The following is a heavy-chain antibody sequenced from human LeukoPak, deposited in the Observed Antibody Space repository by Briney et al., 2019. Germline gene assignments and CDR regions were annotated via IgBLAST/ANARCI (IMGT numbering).Heavy chain of an antibody. D-gene: IGHD6-19*01. CDR2: INHSGST. CDR3: ARRRIAVAGSSVDY. V-gene: IGHV4-34*01. J-gene: IGHJ4*02. CDR1: GGSFSGYY. Sequence: SETLSLTCAVYGGSFSGYYWSWIRQPPGKGLEWIGEINHSGSTNYNPSLKSRVTISVDTSKNQFSLKLSSVTAADTAVYYCARRRIAVAGSSVDYWGQGTLVTVSS.